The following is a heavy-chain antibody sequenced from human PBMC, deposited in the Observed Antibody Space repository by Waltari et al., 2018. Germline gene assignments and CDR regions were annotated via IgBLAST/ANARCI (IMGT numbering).Heavy chain of an antibody. V-gene: IGHV1-3*03. CDR1: GYTFTSYA. J-gene: IGHJ4*02. CDR3: ARLDYYGSGSLDY. CDR2: INAGNGNT. D-gene: IGHD3-10*01. Sequence: QVQLVQSGAEVKKPGASVKVSCKASGYTFTSYAMHWVRQAPGLRLEWMGWINAGNGNTKYSQEFQGRVTITRDTSASTAYMELSSLRSEDMAVYYCARLDYYGSGSLDYWGQGTLVTVSS.